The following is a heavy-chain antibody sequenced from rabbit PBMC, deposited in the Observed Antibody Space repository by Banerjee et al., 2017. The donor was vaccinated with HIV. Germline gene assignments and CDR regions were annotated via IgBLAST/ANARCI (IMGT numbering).Heavy chain of an antibody. D-gene: IGHD8-1*01. V-gene: IGHV1S40*01. J-gene: IGHJ2*01. CDR2: IYAGSGST. CDR1: GFTLSSYW. CDR3: ARRGYAGNIYGDAFDP. Sequence: QSLEESGGDLVKPGASLTLTCTASGFTLSSYWMCWVRQAPGKGLERIGCIYAGSGSTYYASWANSRFTISKTSSTTVTLQMTSLTAADTATYFCARRGYAGNIYGDAFDPWGQGTLFTVS.